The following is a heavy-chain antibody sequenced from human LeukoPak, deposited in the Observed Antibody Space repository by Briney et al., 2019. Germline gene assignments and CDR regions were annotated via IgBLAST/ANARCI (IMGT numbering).Heavy chain of an antibody. V-gene: IGHV4-38-2*02. CDR2: IYHSGST. Sequence: PSETLSLTCTVSGYSISSGYYWGWIRQPPGKGLEWIGSIYHSGSTYYNPSLKSRVTISVDTSKNQFSLKLSSVTAADTAVYYCARELKDSSSWYDDWFDPWGQGTLVTVSS. CDR3: ARELKDSSSWYDDWFDP. D-gene: IGHD6-13*01. J-gene: IGHJ5*02. CDR1: GYSISSGYY.